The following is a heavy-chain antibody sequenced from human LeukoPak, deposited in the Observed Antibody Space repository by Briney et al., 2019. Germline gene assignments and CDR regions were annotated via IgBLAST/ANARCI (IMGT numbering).Heavy chain of an antibody. J-gene: IGHJ4*02. V-gene: IGHV3-15*01. CDR2: IKSKTDDGTT. Sequence: PGGSLRLSCAASGFTFANAYMRWVRQAPGKGLEWVGRIKSKTDDGTTDYAASVKDRFTISRDDSKKTVYLQMNSLKTEDTTVYYCTTGYYYGSGTDAPYFDYWGQGTLVTVSS. CDR1: GFTFANAY. D-gene: IGHD3-10*01. CDR3: TTGYYYGSGTDAPYFDY.